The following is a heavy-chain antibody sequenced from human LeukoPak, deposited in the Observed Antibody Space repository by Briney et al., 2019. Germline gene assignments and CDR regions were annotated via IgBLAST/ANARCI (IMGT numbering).Heavy chain of an antibody. J-gene: IGHJ6*02. CDR1: GFTFSNYA. CDR2: INRSGGGT. D-gene: IGHD3-3*01. V-gene: IGHV3-23*01. CDR3: VRDWGYDLWNSYSYGMDV. Sequence: GGSLRLSCVASGFTFSNYAMTWVRQAPGKGLEWVSTINRSGGGTFYAASVKGRFSISRDNSKTTVYLHMNSLRGEDTAIYYCVRDWGYDLWNSYSYGMDVWGQGTTVAVSS.